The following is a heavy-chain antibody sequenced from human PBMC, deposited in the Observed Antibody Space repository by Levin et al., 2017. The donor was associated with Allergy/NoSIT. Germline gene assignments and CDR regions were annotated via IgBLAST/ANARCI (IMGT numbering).Heavy chain of an antibody. CDR1: GFTFSSYG. CDR2: IWYDGSNK. Sequence: GESLKISCAASGFTFSSYGMHWVRQAPGKGLEWVAVIWYDGSNKYYADSVKGRFTISRDNSKNTLYLQMNSLRAEDTAVYYCARELITQGTFDYWGQGTLVTVSS. CDR3: ARELITQGTFDY. D-gene: IGHD3-16*01. J-gene: IGHJ4*02. V-gene: IGHV3-33*01.